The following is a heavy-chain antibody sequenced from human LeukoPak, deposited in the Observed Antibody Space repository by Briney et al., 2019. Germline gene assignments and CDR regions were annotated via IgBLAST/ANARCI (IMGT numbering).Heavy chain of an antibody. CDR2: INTDGNNT. CDR1: RFTFSNFW. Sequence: GGSLRLSCAASRFTFSNFWMHWVRQAPGKGLEWVSCINTDGNNTCYADSVKGRFTVSRDNAKSSLYLQMSSLRAEDRAIYYCASDRLDDAFDIWGQGTMVAVSS. V-gene: IGHV3-74*01. D-gene: IGHD1-1*01. J-gene: IGHJ3*02. CDR3: ASDRLDDAFDI.